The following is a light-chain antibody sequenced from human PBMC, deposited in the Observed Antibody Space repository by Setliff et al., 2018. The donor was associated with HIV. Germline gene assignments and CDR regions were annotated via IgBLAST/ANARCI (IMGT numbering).Light chain of an antibody. CDR2: DDN. J-gene: IGLJ1*01. CDR3: QVWDSSSDHHG. Sequence: SYELTQPPSVSVAPGETARITCGGTNIGSNGVHWYQKKPGRAPVLVVYDDNDRPSGIPERFSGSNSGNTATLTISRVEAGDEADYYCQVWDSSSDHHGFGTGTKVTVL. V-gene: IGLV3-21*02. CDR1: NIGSNG.